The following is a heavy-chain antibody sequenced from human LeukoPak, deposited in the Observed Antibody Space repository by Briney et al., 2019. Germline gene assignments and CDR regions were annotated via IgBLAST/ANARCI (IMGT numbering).Heavy chain of an antibody. Sequence: SETVSLTCTVSGGSISSSSYYWGWIRQPPGKGLEWIGSIYYSGSTYYNPSLKSRVTISVDTSKNQFSLKLSSVTAADTAVYYCARLRSGWAMGPFDYWGQGTLVTVSS. CDR2: IYYSGST. V-gene: IGHV4-39*01. CDR3: ARLRSGWAMGPFDY. D-gene: IGHD6-25*01. J-gene: IGHJ4*02. CDR1: GGSISSSSYY.